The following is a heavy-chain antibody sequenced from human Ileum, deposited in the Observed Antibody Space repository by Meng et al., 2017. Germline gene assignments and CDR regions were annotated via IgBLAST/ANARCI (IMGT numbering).Heavy chain of an antibody. CDR2: IYSSGST. J-gene: IGHJ4*02. CDR3: ARDWDWVVWDY. V-gene: IGHV3-53*02. D-gene: IGHD3/OR15-3a*01. CDR1: GFAVCRSY. Sequence: VALVGTGGALFRPGGSLRLSCAASGFAVCRSYMSWVRQDPGEGLEWVSTIYSSGSTYYPVSAAGRFTISRDNAKSTLYLEMNSLRAEDAAVYYCARDWDWVVWDYWGQGTLVTVSS.